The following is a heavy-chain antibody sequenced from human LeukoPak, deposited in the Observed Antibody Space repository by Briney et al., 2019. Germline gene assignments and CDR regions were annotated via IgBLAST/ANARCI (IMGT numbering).Heavy chain of an antibody. Sequence: GGSLRLSCAASGFTFSDYSMNWVRQAPGKGLEWVSSITSGDFVYFADSLKGRFTISRDNGKSSLYLQMNSLRAEDTAVYYCARGGFNMVRGVITPSNSYFYYMDIWGKGTTVTVSS. D-gene: IGHD3-10*01. CDR3: ARGGFNMVRGVITPSNSYFYYMDI. CDR2: ITSGDFV. V-gene: IGHV3-69-1*01. CDR1: GFTFSDYS. J-gene: IGHJ6*03.